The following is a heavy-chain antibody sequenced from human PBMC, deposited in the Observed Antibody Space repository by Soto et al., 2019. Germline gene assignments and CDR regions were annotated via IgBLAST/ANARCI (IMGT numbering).Heavy chain of an antibody. V-gene: IGHV3-21*01. CDR2: ISATTTYK. CDR3: ARGGTSKSGHLWYFDL. Sequence: GGSLRLSCTASGFTFDSYTMNWLRQAPGRGLEWVPSISATTTYKYYADSVKGRFIISRDNARNSLYLQTNSLRAEDTAVYYCARGGTSKSGHLWYFDLWGRGTMVTVSS. J-gene: IGHJ2*01. CDR1: GFTFDSYT. D-gene: IGHD1-1*01.